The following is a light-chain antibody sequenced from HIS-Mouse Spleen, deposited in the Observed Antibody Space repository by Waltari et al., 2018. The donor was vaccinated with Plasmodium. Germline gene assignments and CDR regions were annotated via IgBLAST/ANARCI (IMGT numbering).Light chain of an antibody. Sequence: QSALTQPPSASGSPGHSVTISCPGTRSAVGGYTYVPWYQQHPGKAPKLMIYEVSKRPSGVPDRFSGSKSGNTASLTVSGLQAEDEADYYCSSYAGSNNLVFGGGTKLTVL. CDR2: EVS. J-gene: IGLJ2*01. CDR1: RSAVGGYTY. CDR3: SSYAGSNNLV. V-gene: IGLV2-8*01.